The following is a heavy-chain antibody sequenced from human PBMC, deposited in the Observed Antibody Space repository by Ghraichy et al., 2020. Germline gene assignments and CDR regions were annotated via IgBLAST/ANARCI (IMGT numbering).Heavy chain of an antibody. CDR3: AQVSSGWWIDY. D-gene: IGHD6-19*01. J-gene: IGHJ4*02. CDR1: GFTFSSYA. CDR2: VRGSVDRA. V-gene: IGHV3-23*01. Sequence: GGSLRLSCAASGFTFSSYAMSWVRQAPGKGLEWVSTVRGSVDRAYYADSVKGRFTIFRDNSKNTLFLQMSGLRAGDTAVYYCAQVSSGWWIDYWGQGTLVTVSS.